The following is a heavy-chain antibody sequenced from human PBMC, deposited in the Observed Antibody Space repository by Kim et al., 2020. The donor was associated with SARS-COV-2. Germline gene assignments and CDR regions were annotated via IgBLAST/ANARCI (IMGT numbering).Heavy chain of an antibody. J-gene: IGHJ6*02. Sequence: GGSLRLSCAASGFTFSSYAMHWVRQAPGKGLEWVAVISYDGSNKYYADSVKGRFTISRDNSKNTLYLQMNSLRAEDTAVYYCARARGGNYYYGLDVWVQG. D-gene: IGHD2-15*01. V-gene: IGHV3-30*04. CDR2: ISYDGSNK. CDR3: ARARGGNYYYGLDV. CDR1: GFTFSSYA.